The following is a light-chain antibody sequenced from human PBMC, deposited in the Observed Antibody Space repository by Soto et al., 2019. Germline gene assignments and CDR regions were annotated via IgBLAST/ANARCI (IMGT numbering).Light chain of an antibody. CDR1: QSTSSW. CDR3: QQYSSYSYS. Sequence: DIQMTQSPSTLSASVGDRVTITCRASQSTSSWLAWYQHKPGKAPKLLIYKTSTLESGVPSRFSGSGAGTEFTLTIGCLQADHFATYYCQQYSSYSYSFGQGTKLEIK. V-gene: IGKV1-5*03. J-gene: IGKJ2*03. CDR2: KTS.